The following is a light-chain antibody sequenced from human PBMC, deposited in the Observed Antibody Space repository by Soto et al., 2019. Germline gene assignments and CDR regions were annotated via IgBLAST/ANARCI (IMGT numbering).Light chain of an antibody. Sequence: VMTQSAANLSVCPGEGASLXCRASQFFSTYLGWCQQRPGQAPRPLIYGASTRAIGGPARFSGSGSVTEFTPTISSLQSEDFAVYYGQQYNDRPRTFGQGTKVDIK. CDR2: GAS. CDR3: QQYNDRPRT. V-gene: IGKV3-15*01. J-gene: IGKJ1*01. CDR1: QFFSTY.